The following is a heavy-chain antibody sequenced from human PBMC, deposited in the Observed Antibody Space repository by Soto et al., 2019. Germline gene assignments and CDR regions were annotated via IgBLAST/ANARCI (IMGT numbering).Heavy chain of an antibody. V-gene: IGHV3-66*01. CDR3: ARVVRGGAFDI. J-gene: IGHJ3*02. Sequence: GGSLRLSCAASGFTVSSNYMSWVRQAPGKGLEWVSVIYSGGSTYYADSVKGRFTISRDNSKNTLYLQMNSLRAEDTAVYYCARVVRGGAFDIWGQGTMVTVSS. CDR2: IYSGGST. CDR1: GFTVSSNY. D-gene: IGHD3-10*01.